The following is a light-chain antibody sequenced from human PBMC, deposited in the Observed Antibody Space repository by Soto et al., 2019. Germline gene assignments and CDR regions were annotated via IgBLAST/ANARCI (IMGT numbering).Light chain of an antibody. V-gene: IGKV1D-12*01. J-gene: IGKJ4*01. Sequence: DIQMTQSPSSVSASVGDRVTITCRASQGIRSWLAWYQQKPGKAPKLLISSASTLQSGVPSRFSGSGSGTDFTLTSSGLQPEDFATYYCQQSDTFPATFGGGTRVEIK. CDR1: QGIRSW. CDR2: SAS. CDR3: QQSDTFPAT.